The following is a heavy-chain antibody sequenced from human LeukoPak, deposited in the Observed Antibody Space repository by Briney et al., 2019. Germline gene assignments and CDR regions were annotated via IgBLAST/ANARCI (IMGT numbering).Heavy chain of an antibody. J-gene: IGHJ4*02. D-gene: IGHD2-2*01. CDR2: ISGSGGST. CDR3: AKGRCSTTSCQAGDY. CDR1: GFTFSSYA. Sequence: GGSLRLSCAASGFTFSSYAMSWVRQAPGKGLEWVSSISGSGGSTYYADSVKGRFTISRDNSKNTLYLQMNSLRAEDTAVYYCAKGRCSTTSCQAGDYWGQGTLVTVSS. V-gene: IGHV3-23*01.